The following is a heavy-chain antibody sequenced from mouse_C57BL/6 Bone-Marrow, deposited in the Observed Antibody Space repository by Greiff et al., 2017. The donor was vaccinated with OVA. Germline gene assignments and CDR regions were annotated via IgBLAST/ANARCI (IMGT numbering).Heavy chain of an antibody. Sequence: EVQGVESGGGLVQPGGSLKLSCAASGFTFSDYYMYWVRQTPEKRLEWVAYISNGGGSTYYPGTVKGRFTISRDNAKNTLYLQMSRLKSEDTAMYYCARPHWYFDVWGTGTTVTVSS. CDR3: ARPHWYFDV. CDR1: GFTFSDYY. V-gene: IGHV5-12*01. J-gene: IGHJ1*03. CDR2: ISNGGGST.